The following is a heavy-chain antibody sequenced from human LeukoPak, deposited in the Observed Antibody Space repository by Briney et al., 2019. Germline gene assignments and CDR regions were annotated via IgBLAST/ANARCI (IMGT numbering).Heavy chain of an antibody. CDR2: IYTSGST. Sequence: PSQTLSLTCTVSGGSISSGSYYWSWIRQPAGKGLEWIGRIYTSGSTNYNPSLKSRVTISVDTSKNQFSLKLSSVTAADTAVYYCARVDCSGGSCDSGGQGPLVPVPS. CDR1: GGSISSGSYY. CDR3: ARVDCSGGSCDS. V-gene: IGHV4-61*02. J-gene: IGHJ5*01. D-gene: IGHD2-15*01.